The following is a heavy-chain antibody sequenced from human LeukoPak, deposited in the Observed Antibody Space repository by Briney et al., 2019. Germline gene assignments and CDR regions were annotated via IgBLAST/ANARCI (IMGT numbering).Heavy chain of an antibody. CDR2: ISYDGSNK. D-gene: IGHD7-27*01. J-gene: IGHJ3*02. CDR1: GFTFSSYA. Sequence: GGSLRLSCAASGFTFSSYAMHWVRRAPGKRLEWVAVISYDGSNKYYADSVKGRFTISRDNSKNTLYLQMNSLRAEDTAVYYCAREAGDRGDAFDIWGQGTMVTVSS. V-gene: IGHV3-30-3*01. CDR3: AREAGDRGDAFDI.